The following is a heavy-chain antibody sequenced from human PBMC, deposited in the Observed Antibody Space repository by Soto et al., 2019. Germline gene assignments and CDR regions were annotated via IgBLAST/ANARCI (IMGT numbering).Heavy chain of an antibody. CDR3: DHYSSGRAFDI. CDR1: GGSISSRDYY. Sequence: QVQLQESGPGLVKPSQTLSLTCTVSGGSISSRDYYWSGIRQPPGKGLEWVGYIYYSGSTYYNPYLKSRDTISVDTSKNQISLKLSSVTAADTAVYYCDHYSSGRAFDIWGQGKMVTVSS. D-gene: IGHD6-19*01. J-gene: IGHJ3*02. V-gene: IGHV4-30-4*01. CDR2: IYYSGST.